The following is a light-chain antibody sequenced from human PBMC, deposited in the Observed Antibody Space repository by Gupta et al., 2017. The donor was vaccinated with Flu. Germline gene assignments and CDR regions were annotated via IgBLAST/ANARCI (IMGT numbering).Light chain of an antibody. V-gene: IGKV3-11*01. CDR2: DAS. CDR3: QQRSNWPLT. Sequence: EIVLTQSPATLSLSPGERATLSCRASQSVSSYLAWYQQKPGQAPRLLIYDASNRATGIPARFSGSASGTDFTLTISILAPEDFAVYYCQQRSNWPLTFGGGTKVEIK. J-gene: IGKJ4*01. CDR1: QSVSSY.